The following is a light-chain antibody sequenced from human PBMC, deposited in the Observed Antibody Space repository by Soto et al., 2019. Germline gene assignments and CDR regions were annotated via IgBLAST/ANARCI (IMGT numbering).Light chain of an antibody. CDR2: AAS. CDR3: QQSYSTPRT. J-gene: IGKJ1*01. CDR1: QSISTF. Sequence: DIQMTQSPSSLSASVGDRVTITCRASQSISTFLNWYQQKPGKVPKLLIYAASTLQSGVPSRFSVSGSGTDFTLTINSLQPEDFATYSCQQSYSTPRTFGHGTKVDIK. V-gene: IGKV1-39*01.